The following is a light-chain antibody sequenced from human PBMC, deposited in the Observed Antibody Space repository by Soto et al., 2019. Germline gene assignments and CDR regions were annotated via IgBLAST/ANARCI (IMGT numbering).Light chain of an antibody. CDR3: QQYGSSPMYT. CDR2: GAS. CDR1: QSVSSSY. Sequence: EIVLTQSPGTLSLSPGERATLSCRASQSVSSSYLAWYQQKPGQAPRLLIYGASSRATGIPDRFSGSGYGTDFTLTSSRLEPEDFAVYYCQQYGSSPMYTFGQGTKLEIK. V-gene: IGKV3-20*01. J-gene: IGKJ2*01.